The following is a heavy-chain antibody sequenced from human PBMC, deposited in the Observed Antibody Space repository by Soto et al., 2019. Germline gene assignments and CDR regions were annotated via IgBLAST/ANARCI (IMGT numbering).Heavy chain of an antibody. J-gene: IGHJ4*02. V-gene: IGHV1-3*01. Sequence: ASVKVSCKASGYTFTSYAMHWVRQAPGQRLEWMGWINAGNGNTKYSQKFQGRVTITRDTSASTAYMELSSLRSEDTAVYYCARGLGGSWYYFDYWGQGTLVTVSS. CDR1: GYTFTSYA. CDR2: INAGNGNT. D-gene: IGHD2-15*01. CDR3: ARGLGGSWYYFDY.